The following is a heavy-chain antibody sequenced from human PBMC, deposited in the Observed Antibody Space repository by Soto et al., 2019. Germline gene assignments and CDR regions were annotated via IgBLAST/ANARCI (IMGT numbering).Heavy chain of an antibody. CDR1: GYNFASYW. CDR2: IDPIDSYT. J-gene: IGHJ6*02. Sequence: GESVKISCQGSGYNFASYWISWVRQMPGKGLEWMGRIDPIDSYTNYSPSFQGHVTISADKSISTAYLQWSSLKASDTAMYYCARRYCSSASCPRNYYGMDVWGQGTTVTVSS. CDR3: ARRYCSSASCPRNYYGMDV. V-gene: IGHV5-10-1*01. D-gene: IGHD2-2*01.